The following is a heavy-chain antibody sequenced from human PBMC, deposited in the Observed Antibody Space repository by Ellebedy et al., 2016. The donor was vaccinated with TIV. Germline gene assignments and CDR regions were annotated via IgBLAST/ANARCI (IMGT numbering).Heavy chain of an antibody. Sequence: GESLKISXAASGFTFSSYAMSWVRQAPEKGLEWVSIISGGGGATYYSDSVKGRFTISRDNSKNTLFLQMNSLRAEDTAVYYCAKLSCSSTSCYPLDYWGQGTLVTVSS. CDR2: ISGGGGAT. D-gene: IGHD2-2*01. CDR1: GFTFSSYA. CDR3: AKLSCSSTSCYPLDY. J-gene: IGHJ4*02. V-gene: IGHV3-23*01.